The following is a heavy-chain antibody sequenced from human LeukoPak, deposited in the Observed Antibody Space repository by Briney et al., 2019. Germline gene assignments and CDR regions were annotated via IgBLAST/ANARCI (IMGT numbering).Heavy chain of an antibody. Sequence: SETLSLTCTVSGGSISSGSYYWSWIRQPAGKGLEWIGRIYTSGSTNYNPSLKSRVTISVDTSKNQFSLKLSSVTAADTAVYYCGRANWALSFDYWGQGTLVTVSS. CDR3: GRANWALSFDY. D-gene: IGHD1-1*01. CDR2: IYTSGST. V-gene: IGHV4-61*02. J-gene: IGHJ4*02. CDR1: GGSISSGSYY.